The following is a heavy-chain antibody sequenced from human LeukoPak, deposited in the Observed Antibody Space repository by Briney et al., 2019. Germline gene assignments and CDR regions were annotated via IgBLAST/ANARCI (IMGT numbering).Heavy chain of an antibody. V-gene: IGHV3-33*08. CDR1: GFTLSACS. CDR3: ARDRSLHTDYFDY. CDR2: IWYVGSNK. J-gene: IGHJ4*02. Sequence: PGGSLRLSCAASGFTLSACSMHWVRQAPGKGLEWVAVIWYVGSNKYYADSVKGRFTISRDNSKNTLYLQMNSLRAEDTAVYYCARDRSLHTDYFDYWGQGILVTVSS. D-gene: IGHD2-8*02.